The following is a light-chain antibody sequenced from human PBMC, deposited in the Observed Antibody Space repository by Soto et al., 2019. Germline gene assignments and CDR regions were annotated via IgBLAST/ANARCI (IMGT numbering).Light chain of an antibody. J-gene: IGKJ2*01. CDR1: QGIYNY. CDR3: QKHNGAPFT. Sequence: DIQMTQSPTSLSASVGDRVTITCRASQGIYNYLAWYQQKPGKPPKLLIFAASILHSRVPSRFSGSGSGTDFTLTISSLQPEDVATYYCQKHNGAPFTFGQGTKLEIK. V-gene: IGKV1-27*01. CDR2: AAS.